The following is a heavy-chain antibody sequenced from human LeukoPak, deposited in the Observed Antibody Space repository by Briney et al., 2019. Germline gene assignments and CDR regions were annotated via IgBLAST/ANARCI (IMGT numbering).Heavy chain of an antibody. CDR1: GFTFSSYE. J-gene: IGHJ4*02. Sequence: GGSLRLTCGASGFTFSSYEMTWVRQAPGKALEWVGFIRSKTSGGTTDCAASVKGRFTISRDDSKSIAYLQMNSLKTEDTAVYYCSRGAYQFEYWGQGTLVTVSS. D-gene: IGHD2-2*01. CDR3: SRGAYQFEY. CDR2: IRSKTSGGTT. V-gene: IGHV3-49*04.